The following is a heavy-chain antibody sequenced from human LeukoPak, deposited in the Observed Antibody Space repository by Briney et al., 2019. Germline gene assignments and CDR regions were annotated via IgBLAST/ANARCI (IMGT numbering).Heavy chain of an antibody. CDR2: INHSGST. D-gene: IGHD3-22*01. Sequence: SETLSLTCAVYGGSFSGYYWSWIRQPPGKGLEWIGEINHSGSTNYNPSLKSRVTISVDTSKNQFSLKLSPVTAADTAVYYCARAPDYDSSGYYLNDAFDIWGQGTMVTVSS. J-gene: IGHJ3*02. V-gene: IGHV4-34*01. CDR1: GGSFSGYY. CDR3: ARAPDYDSSGYYLNDAFDI.